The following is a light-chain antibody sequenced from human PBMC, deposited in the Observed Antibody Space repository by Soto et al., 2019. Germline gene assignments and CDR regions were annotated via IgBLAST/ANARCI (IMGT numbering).Light chain of an antibody. J-gene: IGKJ1*01. Sequence: DIQVTQSPSSLSVSLGDRVTITCRASQGIRNDLGWYQQKPGKAPKLLVYDASTLQSGVASRFSGSGSGTEFTLIISGLQPDDSATYYCQQYTNTNNPWMFGQGTKVDIK. CDR2: DAS. CDR3: QQYTNTNNPWM. CDR1: QGIRND. V-gene: IGKV1-17*01.